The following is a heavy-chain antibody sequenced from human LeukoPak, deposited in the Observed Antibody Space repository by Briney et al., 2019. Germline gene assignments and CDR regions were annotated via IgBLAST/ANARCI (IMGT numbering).Heavy chain of an antibody. CDR3: ARERDTAMETSFDY. CDR1: GYTFTSYG. D-gene: IGHD5-18*01. V-gene: IGHV1-18*01. Sequence: ASVKVSCKASGYTFTSYGISWVRQAPGQGLEWMGWISAYNGNTNYAQKLQGRVTMTTDTSTSTAYMELSSLRSEDTAVYYCARERDTAMETSFDYWGQGTLVTVSS. CDR2: ISAYNGNT. J-gene: IGHJ4*02.